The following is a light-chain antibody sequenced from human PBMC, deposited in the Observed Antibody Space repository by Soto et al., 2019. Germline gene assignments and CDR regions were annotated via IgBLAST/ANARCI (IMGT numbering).Light chain of an antibody. CDR1: SSDVGAYNY. CDR2: EVS. CDR3: CSFTSSTTYV. V-gene: IGLV2-14*01. J-gene: IGLJ1*01. Sequence: SALTQPASVSGSLGQSITISCTGTSSDVGAYNYVSWYQQQPGKAPKLMISEVSNRPSGVSNRFSGSKSGNTASLIISGLQAEDEADYYCCSFTSSTTYVFGTGTKLTVL.